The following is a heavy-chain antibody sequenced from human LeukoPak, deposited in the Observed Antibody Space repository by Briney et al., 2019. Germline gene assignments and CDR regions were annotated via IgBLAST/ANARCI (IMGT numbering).Heavy chain of an antibody. D-gene: IGHD6-13*01. Sequence: SETLSLTCTVSGGSISSYYWSWIRQPPGKVLEWMGYIYYSGSTNYSPSLKSRLTISVDTSKNQLSLKLCSVTAADTAVYYCARTYGSSGLGYFDLWGRGTLVTVSS. CDR2: IYYSGST. CDR1: GGSISSYY. CDR3: ARTYGSSGLGYFDL. V-gene: IGHV4-59*01. J-gene: IGHJ2*01.